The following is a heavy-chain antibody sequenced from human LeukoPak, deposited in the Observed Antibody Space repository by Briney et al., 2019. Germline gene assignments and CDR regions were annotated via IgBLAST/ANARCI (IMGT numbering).Heavy chain of an antibody. CDR3: ARIAATVYYYRLDV. CDR1: GFSFSCYA. Sequence: PGGSLRLFCAASGFSFSCYAMTWVGQAPGRGVEWVTSISNNVKSTSYSDSVKGQFTISRDNSKKTLYLQMNSLRAEDTAVYYWARIAATVYYYRLDVWGQGPRSPSP. V-gene: IGHV3-23*01. D-gene: IGHD2-21*01. CDR2: ISNNVKST. J-gene: IGHJ6*02.